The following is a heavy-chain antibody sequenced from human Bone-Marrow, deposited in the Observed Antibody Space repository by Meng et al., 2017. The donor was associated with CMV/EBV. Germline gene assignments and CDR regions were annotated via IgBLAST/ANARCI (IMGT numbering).Heavy chain of an antibody. CDR1: GGSFSGYY. CDR3: AREGHNSSGWSR. Sequence: VQLPPWGAGLLKPSATLSLPCAVYGGSFSGYYWSWIRQPPGKGLEWIGEINHSGSTNYNPSLKSRVTISVDTSKNQFSLKLSSVTAADTAVYYCAREGHNSSGWSRWGQGTLVTVSS. V-gene: IGHV4-34*01. J-gene: IGHJ4*02. D-gene: IGHD6-19*01. CDR2: INHSGST.